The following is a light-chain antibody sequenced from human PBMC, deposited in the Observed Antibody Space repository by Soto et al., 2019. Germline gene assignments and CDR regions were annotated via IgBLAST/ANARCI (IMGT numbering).Light chain of an antibody. J-gene: IGKJ1*01. Sequence: DIQMTQSPSTLSASVGDRVTITCRASHTINAWLAWYQQKPGKAPKLLIYRASTLQSGVPSRLSGSGAATEFTLTISSLQPDDSATYYCQQYGGYPTFGQGTKVDIK. CDR3: QQYGGYPT. CDR2: RAS. CDR1: HTINAW. V-gene: IGKV1-5*03.